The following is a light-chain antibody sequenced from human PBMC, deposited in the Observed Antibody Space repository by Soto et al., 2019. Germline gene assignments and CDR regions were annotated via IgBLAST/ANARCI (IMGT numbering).Light chain of an antibody. V-gene: IGKV1-12*01. J-gene: IGKJ5*01. Sequence: DIQMTQSPTSVSASVGDRVTITCRASQDVSNWLAWYQQKQGKAHNXLIYAASTLQSGVPSRFRGSGSGTDLTLTISSLKPEDGATYYGQQANSFPLTFGQGTRLEIK. CDR2: AAS. CDR1: QDVSNW. CDR3: QQANSFPLT.